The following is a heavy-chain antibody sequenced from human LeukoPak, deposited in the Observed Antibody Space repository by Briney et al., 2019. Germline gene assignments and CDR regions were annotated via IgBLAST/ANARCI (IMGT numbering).Heavy chain of an antibody. CDR1: GGSMSSYY. CDR2: IYYSGTT. D-gene: IGHD3-16*01. J-gene: IGHJ4*02. Sequence: SETLSLTCTVSGGSMSSYYWSWIRQPPGKGLEWIGYIYYSGTTNYNPSLKSRVTISVDTSKNQFTLKLSSVTAADTAVYYCARGRYGWLPFDYWGQGTLVTVSS. CDR3: ARGRYGWLPFDY. V-gene: IGHV4-59*01.